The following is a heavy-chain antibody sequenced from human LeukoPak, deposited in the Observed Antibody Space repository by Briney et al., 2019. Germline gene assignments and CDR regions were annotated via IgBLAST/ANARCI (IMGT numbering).Heavy chain of an antibody. CDR3: AKGAAAGLVDWFDP. J-gene: IGHJ5*02. V-gene: IGHV3-23*01. Sequence: PGGSLRLSCAASGFTFANFGMSWVRQAPGKGLEWVSSITGRGDETFYADPVKGRFSLSRDNSKNMLYLQMYSLGAEDTAIYYCAKGAAAGLVDWFDPWGQGTLVTVSS. CDR1: GFTFANFG. CDR2: ITGRGDET. D-gene: IGHD6-13*01.